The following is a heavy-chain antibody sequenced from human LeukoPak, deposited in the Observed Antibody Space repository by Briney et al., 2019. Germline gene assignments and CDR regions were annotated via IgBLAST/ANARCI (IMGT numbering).Heavy chain of an antibody. J-gene: IGHJ4*02. D-gene: IGHD3-10*01. CDR3: ARRGSD. Sequence: PGGSLRLSCAASGFTFSSYEMNWVRQATGKGLVWVSRINSDGSSTTYADSVRGRFTISRDNAKNTLYLQMNSLRGEDTAVYYCARRGSDWGQGTLVTVSS. CDR2: INSDGSST. V-gene: IGHV3-74*01. CDR1: GFTFSSYE.